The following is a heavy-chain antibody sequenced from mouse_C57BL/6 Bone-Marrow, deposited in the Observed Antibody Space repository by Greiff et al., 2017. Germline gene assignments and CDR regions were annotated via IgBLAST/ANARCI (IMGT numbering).Heavy chain of an antibody. V-gene: IGHV1-26*01. CDR1: GYTFTDYY. CDR3: ARYRTLPFAY. Sequence: VQLQQSGPELVKPGASVKISCKASGYTFTDYYMNWVKQSHGKSLEWIGDINPNNGGTSYNQKFKGKATLTVDKSSSTAYMELRSLTSEDSAVYYCARYRTLPFAYWGQGTLVTVSA. J-gene: IGHJ3*01. CDR2: INPNNGGT.